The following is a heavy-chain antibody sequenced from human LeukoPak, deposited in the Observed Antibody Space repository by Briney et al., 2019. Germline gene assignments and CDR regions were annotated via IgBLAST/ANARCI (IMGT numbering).Heavy chain of an antibody. J-gene: IGHJ4*02. D-gene: IGHD3-22*01. CDR2: ISGSGGST. Sequence: GGTLRLSCAASGFTFSSYGMSWVRQAPGKGLEWVSAISGSGGSTYYADSVKGRFTISRDNSKNTLYLQMNSLRAEDTAVYYCAKAHSSGYYYARGESYDYWGQGTLVTVSS. CDR1: GFTFSSYG. V-gene: IGHV3-23*01. CDR3: AKAHSSGYYYARGESYDY.